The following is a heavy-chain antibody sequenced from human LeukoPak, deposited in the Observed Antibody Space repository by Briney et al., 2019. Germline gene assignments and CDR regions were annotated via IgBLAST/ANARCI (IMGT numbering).Heavy chain of an antibody. CDR2: INPNSGGT. Sequence: GASVKVSCKASGYTFTGYYMHWVRQAPGQGLEWMGWINPNSGGTNYAQKFQGRVTMTRDTPISTAYMELSRLRSDDTAVYYCAREPKKYYDILTGTYYFDYWGQGTLVTVSS. J-gene: IGHJ4*02. D-gene: IGHD3-9*01. CDR1: GYTFTGYY. CDR3: AREPKKYYDILTGTYYFDY. V-gene: IGHV1-2*02.